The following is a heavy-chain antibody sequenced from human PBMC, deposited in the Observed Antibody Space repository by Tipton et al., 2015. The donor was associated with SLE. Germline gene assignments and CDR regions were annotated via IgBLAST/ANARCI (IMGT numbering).Heavy chain of an antibody. J-gene: IGHJ3*01. Sequence: SLRLSCAASGFTFSNFWMYWVRQAPGKGLEWIAEIHHSGKTNYNPSLKSRVTILVDKSKNQFSLNLNSVTAADTALYSCVENGWYCLEVWGQGIMVTVSS. CDR2: IHHSGKT. CDR3: VENGWYCLEV. D-gene: IGHD6-19*01. CDR1: GFTFSNFW. V-gene: IGHV4-4*01.